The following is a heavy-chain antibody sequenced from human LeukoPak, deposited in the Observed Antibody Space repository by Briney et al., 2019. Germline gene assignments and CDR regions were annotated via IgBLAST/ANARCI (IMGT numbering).Heavy chain of an antibody. CDR3: AKVLSLYSSGWYLDY. D-gene: IGHD6-19*01. Sequence: GGSLRLSCAASGFTFSSYAMHWVRQAPGKGLEWVAVISYDGSNKYYADSVKGRFTISRDNSKNTLYLQMNSLRAEDTAVYYCAKVLSLYSSGWYLDYWGQGTLVTVSS. J-gene: IGHJ4*02. CDR1: GFTFSSYA. V-gene: IGHV3-30*04. CDR2: ISYDGSNK.